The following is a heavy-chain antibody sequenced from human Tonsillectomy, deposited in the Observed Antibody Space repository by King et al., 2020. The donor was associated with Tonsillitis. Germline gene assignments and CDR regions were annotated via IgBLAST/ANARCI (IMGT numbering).Heavy chain of an antibody. CDR2: IYPGDSDT. CDR1: GYSFSSYW. Sequence: VQLVESGAEVKKPGESLKISCKGSGYSFSSYWIGWVRQMPGKGLEWMGTIYPGDSDTRYSPSFQGQVTISADKSISTAYLQWSSLKASDTARNYCASHREQWLGPIGFWGQGTLVTVSS. CDR3: ASHREQWLGPIGF. J-gene: IGHJ4*02. V-gene: IGHV5-51*01. D-gene: IGHD6-19*01.